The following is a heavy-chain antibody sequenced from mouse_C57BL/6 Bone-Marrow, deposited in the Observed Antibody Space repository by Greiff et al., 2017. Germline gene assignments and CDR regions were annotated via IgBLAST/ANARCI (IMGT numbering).Heavy chain of an antibody. V-gene: IGHV1-19*01. Sequence: DVKLQESGPVLVKPGASVKMSCKASGYTFTDYYMNWVKQSHGKSLEWIGVINPYNGGTSYNQKFKGKATLTVDKSSSPAYMELNSLTSEDSAVYYCARDRGYDGVGYWGQGNTLTVSS. J-gene: IGHJ2*01. CDR1: GYTFTDYY. CDR2: INPYNGGT. CDR3: ARDRGYDGVGY. D-gene: IGHD2-2*01.